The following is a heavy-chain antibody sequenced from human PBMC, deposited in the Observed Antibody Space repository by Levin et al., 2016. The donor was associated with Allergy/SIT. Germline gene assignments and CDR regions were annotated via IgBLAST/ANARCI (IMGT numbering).Heavy chain of an antibody. V-gene: IGHV1-46*03. CDR1: GYTFTSYY. CDR2: INPSGGST. CDR3: AKDPAGTFHYYYYYGMDV. J-gene: IGHJ6*02. Sequence: ASVKVSCKASGYTFTSYYMHWVRQAPGQGLEWMGIINPSGGSTSYAQKFQGRVTMTRDTSTSTVYMELSSLRSEDTAVYYCAKDPAGTFHYYYYYGMDVWGQGTTVTVSS. D-gene: IGHD6-13*01.